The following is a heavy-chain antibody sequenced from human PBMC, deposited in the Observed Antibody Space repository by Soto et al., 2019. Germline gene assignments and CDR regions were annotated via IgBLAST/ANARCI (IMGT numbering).Heavy chain of an antibody. V-gene: IGHV4-59*01. Sequence: SETLSLTCTVSGGSISSYYWSWIRQPPGKGLEWIGYIYYSGSTNYNPSLKSRVTISVDTSKNQFSLKLSSVTAADTAVYYCARETNRAPAFDIWGQGTMVTVSS. D-gene: IGHD2-8*01. CDR2: IYYSGST. CDR1: GGSISSYY. CDR3: ARETNRAPAFDI. J-gene: IGHJ3*02.